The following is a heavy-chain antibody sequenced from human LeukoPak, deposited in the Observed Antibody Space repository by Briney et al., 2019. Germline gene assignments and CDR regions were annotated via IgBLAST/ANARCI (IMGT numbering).Heavy chain of an antibody. Sequence: SETLSLTCTVSGGSISSSSYYWGWIRQPPGKGLEWIGSIYYSGSTYYNPSLKSRVTISVDTSKNQFSLKLSSVTAADTAVYYCARGVYDFWSGYYEAYFDYWGQGTLVTVSS. J-gene: IGHJ4*02. CDR1: GGSISSSSYY. D-gene: IGHD3-3*01. V-gene: IGHV4-39*07. CDR3: ARGVYDFWSGYYEAYFDY. CDR2: IYYSGST.